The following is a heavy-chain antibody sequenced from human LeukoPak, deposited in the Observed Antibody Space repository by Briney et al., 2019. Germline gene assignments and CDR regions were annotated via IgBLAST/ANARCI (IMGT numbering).Heavy chain of an antibody. D-gene: IGHD3-3*01. CDR1: GGTISSHY. V-gene: IGHV4-30-4*08. J-gene: IGHJ6*02. Sequence: SETLSLTCTVSGGTISSHYWSWIRQPPGKGLEWIGYIYYSGSTYYNPSLKSRVTISVDTSKNQFSLKLSSVTAADTAVYYCARAAPATARYYDFWSGYYDLNGMDVWGQGTTVTVSS. CDR2: IYYSGST. CDR3: ARAAPATARYYDFWSGYYDLNGMDV.